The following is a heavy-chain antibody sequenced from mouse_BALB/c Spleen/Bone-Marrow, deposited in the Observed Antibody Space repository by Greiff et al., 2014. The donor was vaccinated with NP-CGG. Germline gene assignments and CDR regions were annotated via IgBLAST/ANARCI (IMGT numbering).Heavy chain of an antibody. Sequence: DVKLVESGGGLVKPGGSLKLSCAASGFAFSSYDMSWVRQTPEKRLEWVATISSGGRYTYYPDSVKGRFTISRDNARNTLYLQMSSLRSEDTALYYCARPLTGVYFDYWGQGTTLTVSS. CDR2: ISSGGRYT. D-gene: IGHD4-1*01. CDR1: GFAFSSYD. V-gene: IGHV5-9*02. CDR3: ARPLTGVYFDY. J-gene: IGHJ2*01.